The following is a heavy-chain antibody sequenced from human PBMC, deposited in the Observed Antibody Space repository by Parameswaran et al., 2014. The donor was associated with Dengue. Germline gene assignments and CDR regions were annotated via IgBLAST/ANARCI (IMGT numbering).Heavy chain of an antibody. CDR1: GGSISSGSYY. Sequence: SETLSLTCTVSGGSISSGSYYWSWIRQPAGKGLEWIGRIYTSGSTNYNPSLKSRVTISVDTSKNQFSLKLSSVTAADTAVYYCTRDTVRWQPQEYWFDPWGQGTLVTVSS. D-gene: IGHD4-23*01. J-gene: IGHJ5*02. CDR3: TRDTVRWQPQEYWFDP. CDR2: IYTSGST. V-gene: IGHV4-61*02.